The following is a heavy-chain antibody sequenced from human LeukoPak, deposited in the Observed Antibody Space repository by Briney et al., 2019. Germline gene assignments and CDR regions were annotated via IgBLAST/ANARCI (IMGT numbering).Heavy chain of an antibody. J-gene: IGHJ3*02. CDR2: IYHSGST. V-gene: IGHV4-39*07. D-gene: IGHD1-7*01. CDR1: GGSISSSSYY. CDR3: ARDVHPYNWNSVHHDAFDI. Sequence: SETLSLTCTVSGGSISSSSYYWGWIRQPPGKGLEWIGSIYHSGSTYYNPSLKSRVTISVDTSKNQFSLKLSSVTAADTALYYCARDVHPYNWNSVHHDAFDIWGQGTVVTVSS.